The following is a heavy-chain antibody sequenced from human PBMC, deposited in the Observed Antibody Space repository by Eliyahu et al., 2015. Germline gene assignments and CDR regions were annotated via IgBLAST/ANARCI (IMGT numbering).Heavy chain of an antibody. Sequence: EVQLVQSGAEVKKPGESLRISCKGSGXSFTSYWISWVRQMPGKGLEWMGRIDPSDSYTNYSPSFQGHVTISADKSISTAYLQWSSLKASDTAMYYCARRGYYYDSSGYADYWGQGTLVTVSS. D-gene: IGHD3-22*01. V-gene: IGHV5-10-1*03. CDR3: ARRGYYYDSSGYADY. CDR1: GXSFTSYW. CDR2: IDPSDSYT. J-gene: IGHJ4*02.